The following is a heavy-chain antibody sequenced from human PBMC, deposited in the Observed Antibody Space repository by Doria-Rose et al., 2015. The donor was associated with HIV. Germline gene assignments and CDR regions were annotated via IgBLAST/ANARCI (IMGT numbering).Heavy chain of an antibody. Sequence: QVTLKESGPVLVKPTETLTLTCTVSGVSLSSPGMGVSWIRQPPGKALEWLANIFPNDERSYKASLKIRLPISRGTSKSQVVLTMTDMDPVDTVTYYCARIKSSRWYHKYYFDFWGQGTLVIVSA. CDR3: ARIKSSRWYHKYYFDF. CDR2: IFPNDER. J-gene: IGHJ4*02. D-gene: IGHD6-13*01. V-gene: IGHV2-26*01. CDR1: GVSLSSPGMG.